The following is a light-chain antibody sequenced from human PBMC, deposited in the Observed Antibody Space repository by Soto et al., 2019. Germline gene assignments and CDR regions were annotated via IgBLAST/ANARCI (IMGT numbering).Light chain of an antibody. CDR1: QGIGSY. CDR2: AAS. J-gene: IGKJ4*01. Sequence: IQVTQSPSSLSASVGDRVTITCRASQGIGSYLAWYQQKPGEAPKLLIFAASTLQSGVPSRFSGSGSGTDFTLTISSLQAEDFATYYCQQLSTYPSTFGGGTKV. V-gene: IGKV1-9*01. CDR3: QQLSTYPST.